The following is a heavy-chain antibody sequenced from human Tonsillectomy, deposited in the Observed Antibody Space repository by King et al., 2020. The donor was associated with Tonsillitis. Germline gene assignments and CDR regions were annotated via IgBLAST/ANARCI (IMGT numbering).Heavy chain of an antibody. CDR1: GGSISSGGYY. CDR3: ARAGGSTVFLDNYDYYGMDV. J-gene: IGHJ6*02. D-gene: IGHD3-16*01. Sequence: VQLQESGPGLVKPSQTLSLTCTVSGGSISSGGYYWRWIRQHPGKGLEWIGYIYYSGSTYYNPSLKSRVTISVDTSKNQFYLKLSSVTAADTAVYYCARAGGSTVFLDNYDYYGMDVWGQGTTVTVSS. V-gene: IGHV4-31*03. CDR2: IYYSGST.